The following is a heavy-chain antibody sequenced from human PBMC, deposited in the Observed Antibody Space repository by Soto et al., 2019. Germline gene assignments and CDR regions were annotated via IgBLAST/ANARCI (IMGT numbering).Heavy chain of an antibody. V-gene: IGHV3-73*01. CDR2: IRSKTNDYAT. D-gene: IGHD2-21*02. J-gene: IGHJ5*01. CDR1: GFTFSDSA. CDR3: TRPDSAPYCGGDCYLYSWFDS. Sequence: GGSLRLSCAAFGFTFSDSAMHWVRQASGKGLEWVGRIRSKTNDYATRYAASVKGRFTISRDDSKNTAYLQMNNVRAEDTAVYYCTRPDSAPYCGGDCYLYSWFDSWGQGA.